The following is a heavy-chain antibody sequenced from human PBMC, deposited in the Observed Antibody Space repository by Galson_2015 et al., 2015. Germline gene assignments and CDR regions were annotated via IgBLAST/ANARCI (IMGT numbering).Heavy chain of an antibody. D-gene: IGHD6-13*01. CDR3: ARGESMSAAGTDY. CDR1: GFTFSSYA. CDR2: IWYDGSNK. V-gene: IGHV3-33*08. J-gene: IGHJ4*02. Sequence: SLRLSCAASGFTFSSYAMHWVCQAPGKGLEWVAVIWYDGSNKYYTDSVKGRFTISRDNSKKTLYLQMNSLRAEDTAVYYCARGESMSAAGTDYWGQGTLVTVSS.